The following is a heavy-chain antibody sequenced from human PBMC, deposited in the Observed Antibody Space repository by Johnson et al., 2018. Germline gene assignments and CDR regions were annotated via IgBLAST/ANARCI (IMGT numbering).Heavy chain of an antibody. J-gene: IGHJ4*02. CDR1: GFTFSNYF. CDR3: ARVYGGNSPFDY. CDR2: VSSSSHYT. D-gene: IGHD4-23*01. V-gene: IGHV3-21*01. Sequence: VQLVQSGGGLVKPGGSLRLSCAASGFTFSNYFMNWVRQATGKGLEWVSSVSSSSHYTYNAAHVKGRFTISRDNAKNSLYLQMNSLRAEDTAVYYCARVYGGNSPFDYWGQGTLVTVSS.